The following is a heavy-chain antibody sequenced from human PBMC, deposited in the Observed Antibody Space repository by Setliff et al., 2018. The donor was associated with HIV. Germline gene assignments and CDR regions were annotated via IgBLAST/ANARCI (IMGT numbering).Heavy chain of an antibody. D-gene: IGHD3-10*01. V-gene: IGHV1-69*10. CDR1: GGTSNKYA. CDR3: AGPRGDEAFDI. Sequence: SVKVSCRASGGTSNKYAINWVRQAPGQGLEWMGQFIPVLDITNYAQKFQGRVTITADASSSTMYMELSGLRSGDTAVYYCAGPRGDEAFDIWGQGTMVTVSS. J-gene: IGHJ3*02. CDR2: FIPVLDIT.